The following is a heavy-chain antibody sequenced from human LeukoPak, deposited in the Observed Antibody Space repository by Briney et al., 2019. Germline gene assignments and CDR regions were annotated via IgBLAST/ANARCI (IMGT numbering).Heavy chain of an antibody. CDR3: ARPRAGRHYYYYYMDV. Sequence: ASVKVSCKTSGYTFTSYYIHWVRQAPGQGLEWMGLINPSGGSTNYAQKFQGRVTMTRDTSTSTVYMELSSLRSEDTAVYYCARPRAGRHYYYYYMDVWGKGTTVTVSS. D-gene: IGHD3-10*01. CDR2: INPSGGST. V-gene: IGHV1-46*01. J-gene: IGHJ6*03. CDR1: GYTFTSYY.